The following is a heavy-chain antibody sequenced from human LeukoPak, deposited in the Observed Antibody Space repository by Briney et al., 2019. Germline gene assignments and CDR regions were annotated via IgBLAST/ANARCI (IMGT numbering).Heavy chain of an antibody. Sequence: ASVKVSCKASGYTFTSYAMHWVRQVPGQRLEWMGWINAGNGNTKYSQKFQGRVTITRDTSASTAYMELSSLRSDDTAVYYCASAGFWSGLGAFDIWGQGTMVTVSS. CDR1: GYTFTSYA. V-gene: IGHV1-3*01. CDR2: INAGNGNT. CDR3: ASAGFWSGLGAFDI. D-gene: IGHD3-3*01. J-gene: IGHJ3*02.